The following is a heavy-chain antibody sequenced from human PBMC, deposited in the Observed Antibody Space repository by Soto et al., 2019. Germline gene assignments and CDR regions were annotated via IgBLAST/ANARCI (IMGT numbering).Heavy chain of an antibody. V-gene: IGHV3-11*06. Sequence: GGSLRLCCAGSGFTFGDSYMSWIRQAPGKGLEWLSYISPGSRYPAYADSVKGRFTISRDNAKRSLYLQMMSLTAEDTAIYYCVRGGGGGLFDPWGQGTMVTVSS. CDR3: VRGGGGGLFDP. CDR1: GFTFGDSY. D-gene: IGHD2-15*01. CDR2: ISPGSRYP. J-gene: IGHJ5*02.